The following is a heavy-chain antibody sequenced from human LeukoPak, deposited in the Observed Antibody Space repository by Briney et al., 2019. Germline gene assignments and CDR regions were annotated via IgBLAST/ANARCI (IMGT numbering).Heavy chain of an antibody. D-gene: IGHD5-18*01. J-gene: IGHJ4*02. CDR1: GGTFSSYA. CDR3: ARHTYSYGYNLDY. V-gene: IGHV1-69*05. CDR2: IIPIFGTA. Sequence: SVKVSYRASGGTFSSYAISWVRQAPGQGLEWMGRIIPIFGTANYAQKFQGRVTITTDESTSTACMELSSLRSEDTAVYYCARHTYSYGYNLDYWGQGTLVTVSS.